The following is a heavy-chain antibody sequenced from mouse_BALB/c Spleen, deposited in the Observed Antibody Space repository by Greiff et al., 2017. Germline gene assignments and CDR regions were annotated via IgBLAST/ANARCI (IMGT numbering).Heavy chain of an antibody. Sequence: EVQGVESGGGLVKPGGSLKLSCAASGFTFSSYAMSWVRQTPEKRLEWVASISSGGSTYYPDSVKGRFTISRDNARNILYLQMSSLRSEDTAMYYCARGPHYYGYVGWFAYWGQGTLVTVSA. CDR1: GFTFSSYA. CDR2: ISSGGST. V-gene: IGHV5-6-5*01. J-gene: IGHJ3*01. CDR3: ARGPHYYGYVGWFAY. D-gene: IGHD1-2*01.